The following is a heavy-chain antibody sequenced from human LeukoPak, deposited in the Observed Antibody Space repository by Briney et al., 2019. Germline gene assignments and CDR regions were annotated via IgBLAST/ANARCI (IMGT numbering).Heavy chain of an antibody. D-gene: IGHD3-16*02. V-gene: IGHV4-39*07. CDR2: VHYNGTP. CDR3: ARGSSRYSI. Sequence: SETLSLTCSGSGRSISSTSSFWGGLRQPPGTGRERLETVHYNGTPYYNPSLKSRVTISVDTSKNQFSLKLSSVTAADTAVYYCARGSSRYSIWGQGTMVTVSS. CDR1: GRSISSTSSF. J-gene: IGHJ3*02.